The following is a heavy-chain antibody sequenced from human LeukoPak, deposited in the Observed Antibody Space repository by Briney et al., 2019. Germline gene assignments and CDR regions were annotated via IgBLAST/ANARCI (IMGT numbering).Heavy chain of an antibody. D-gene: IGHD6-13*01. CDR1: GGSISSYY. V-gene: IGHV4-59*01. CDR2: IYYSGST. J-gene: IGHJ4*02. CDR3: ARLPYSSSPFDY. Sequence: SETLSLTCTVSGGSISSYYWSWLRQRPVKGLEWVGYIYYSGSTNYNPSLKSRVTISVDTSKNQFSLKLSSVTAADTAVYYCARLPYSSSPFDYWGQGTLVTVSS.